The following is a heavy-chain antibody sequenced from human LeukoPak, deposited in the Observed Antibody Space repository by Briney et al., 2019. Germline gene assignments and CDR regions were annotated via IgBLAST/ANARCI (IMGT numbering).Heavy chain of an antibody. Sequence: GGSLRLSCAASGFTFSSYSMNWVRQARGKGLEWVSSISSSSYIYYADSVKGRFTISRDNAKNSLYLQMNSLRAEDTAVYYCARDSVFEDAFNIWGQGTMVTVSS. D-gene: IGHD3-10*01. CDR3: ARDSVFEDAFNI. J-gene: IGHJ3*02. CDR1: GFTFSSYS. CDR2: ISSSSYI. V-gene: IGHV3-21*01.